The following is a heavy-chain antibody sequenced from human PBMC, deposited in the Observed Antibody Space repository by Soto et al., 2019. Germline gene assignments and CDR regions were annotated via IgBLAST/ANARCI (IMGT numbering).Heavy chain of an antibody. Sequence: ASVKVSCKASGYTFTNYGISWVRQAPGQGLEWMGWISAYNGNTNYAQKLQGRVTMTADTSTSTAYMELRSLRSDDTAVYYCGRDRQQKLVVYYYYGMDVWGQGTTVTVSS. J-gene: IGHJ6*02. CDR1: GYTFTNYG. V-gene: IGHV1-18*01. CDR3: GRDRQQKLVVYYYYGMDV. D-gene: IGHD6-13*01. CDR2: ISAYNGNT.